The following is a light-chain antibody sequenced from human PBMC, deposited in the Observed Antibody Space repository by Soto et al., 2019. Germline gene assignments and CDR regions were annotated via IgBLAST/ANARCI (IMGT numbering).Light chain of an antibody. V-gene: IGLV1-40*01. CDR3: QSYDSRLSGWV. J-gene: IGLJ7*01. Sequence: QSALTQPPSVSGAPGHRVTISCTGSSSNIGAGYDVHWYQRLPGTAPKLLIYGNINRPSGVPDRLSGSKSGTSASLAITGLQAEDEVDYYCQSYDSRLSGWVFGGGTQLTVL. CDR2: GNI. CDR1: SSNIGAGYD.